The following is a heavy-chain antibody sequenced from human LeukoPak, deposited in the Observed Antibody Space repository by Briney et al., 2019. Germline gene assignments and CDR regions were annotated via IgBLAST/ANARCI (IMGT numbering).Heavy chain of an antibody. D-gene: IGHD3-10*01. V-gene: IGHV3-7*01. Sequence: GGSLRLSCAASGFTFSSYWMSWVRQAPGKGLEWVANIKQDGSEKYYVDSVKGRFTISRDNAKNSLYLQMNSLRAEDTAVYYCARLPTPYYYGSGSFYWGQGTLVTVSS. CDR2: IKQDGSEK. CDR3: ARLPTPYYYGSGSFY. J-gene: IGHJ4*02. CDR1: GFTFSSYW.